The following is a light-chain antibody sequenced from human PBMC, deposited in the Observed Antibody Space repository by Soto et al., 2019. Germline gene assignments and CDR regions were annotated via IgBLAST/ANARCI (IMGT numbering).Light chain of an antibody. V-gene: IGKV1-5*01. CDR3: QQYNSYPYT. Sequence: DIQMTQSPSTLSASVGDRVTITCRASQSISSRFAWYQQKPGKAPKLLIYDASSLESGVPSRFSGSGSGTEFTLTISSLQPDDFATYYCQQYNSYPYTFGQGTKLEIK. CDR2: DAS. CDR1: QSISSR. J-gene: IGKJ2*01.